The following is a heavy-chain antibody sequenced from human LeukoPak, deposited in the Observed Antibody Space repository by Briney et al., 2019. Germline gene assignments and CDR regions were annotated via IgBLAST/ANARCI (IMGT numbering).Heavy chain of an antibody. CDR3: ASRIVGATRDAFDI. J-gene: IGHJ3*02. V-gene: IGHV4-59*12. Sequence: SETLSLTCTVSGGSISSYYWSWIRQPPGKGLEWIGYIYYSGSTNYNPSLKSRVTISVDTSKNQFSLKLSSVTAADTAVYYCASRIVGATRDAFDIWGQGTMVTVSS. CDR2: IYYSGST. CDR1: GGSISSYY. D-gene: IGHD1-26*01.